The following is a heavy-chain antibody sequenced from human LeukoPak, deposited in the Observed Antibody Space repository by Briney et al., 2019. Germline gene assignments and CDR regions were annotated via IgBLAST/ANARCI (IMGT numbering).Heavy chain of an antibody. CDR3: ARSLRSYYDSSGYYRGGYFDY. Sequence: GGSLRLSCAASGFTFSDYYMSWIRQAPGKGLEWDSYISGSGSTIYYADSVKGRFTISRDNAKNSLYLQMNSLRAEDTAVYYCARSLRSYYDSSGYYRGGYFDYWGQGTLVTVSS. CDR2: ISGSGSTI. CDR1: GFTFSDYY. J-gene: IGHJ4*02. V-gene: IGHV3-11*04. D-gene: IGHD3-22*01.